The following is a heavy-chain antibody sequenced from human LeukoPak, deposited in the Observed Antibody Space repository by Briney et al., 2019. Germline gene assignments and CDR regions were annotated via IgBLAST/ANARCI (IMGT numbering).Heavy chain of an antibody. D-gene: IGHD3-9*01. J-gene: IGHJ4*02. V-gene: IGHV4-34*01. Sequence: PSETLSLTCAVYGGSFSGYYWSWIRQPPGKGLEWIGEINHSGSTNYNPSLKSRVTISVDTSKNQFSLKLSSVTAADTAVYYCARGGLPTYYDTLTGYYPSRHPLDYWGQGTLVTVSS. CDR3: ARGGLPTYYDTLTGYYPSRHPLDY. CDR2: INHSGST. CDR1: GGSFSGYY.